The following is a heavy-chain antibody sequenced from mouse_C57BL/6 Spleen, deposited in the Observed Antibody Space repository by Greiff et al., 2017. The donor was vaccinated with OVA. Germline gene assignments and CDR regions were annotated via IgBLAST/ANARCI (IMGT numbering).Heavy chain of an antibody. V-gene: IGHV5-6*01. CDR1: GFTFSSYG. J-gene: IGHJ2*01. Sequence: EVNVVESGGDLVKPGGSLKLSCAASGFTFSSYGMSWVRQTPDKRLEWVATISSGGSYTYYPDSVKGRFTISRDNAKNTLYLQMSSLKSEDTAMYYCARHENYGSSPYYFDYWGQGTTLTVSS. D-gene: IGHD1-1*01. CDR3: ARHENYGSSPYYFDY. CDR2: ISSGGSYT.